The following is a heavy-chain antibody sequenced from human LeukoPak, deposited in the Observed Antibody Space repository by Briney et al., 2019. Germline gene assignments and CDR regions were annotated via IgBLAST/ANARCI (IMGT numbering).Heavy chain of an antibody. V-gene: IGHV4-39*01. CDR2: ICYSGST. J-gene: IGHJ6*02. CDR1: GGSISSSSYY. D-gene: IGHD1-26*01. CDR3: ATTRYSGSYYGYYYYGMDV. Sequence: SETLSLTCTVSGGSISSSSYYWGWVRQPPGKGLEWIGSICYSGSTYYNPSLKSRVTISVDTSKNQFSLKLSSVTAADTAVYYCATTRYSGSYYGYYYYGMDVWGQGTTVTVSS.